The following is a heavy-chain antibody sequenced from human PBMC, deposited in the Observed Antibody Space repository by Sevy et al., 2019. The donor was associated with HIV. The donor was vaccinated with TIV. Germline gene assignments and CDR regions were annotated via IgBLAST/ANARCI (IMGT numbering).Heavy chain of an antibody. CDR3: ARARFGSSGWPPYFDF. CDR2: IFSAGTT. Sequence: GGSLRLSCTVSGITDSFKSITWVRQAPGKGLEWFSIIFSAGTTYYADSVKGRFTISRDNSKDTVSLQTNNLRVEDTAVYYCARARFGSSGWPPYFDFWGQGTLVTVSS. V-gene: IGHV3-66*01. D-gene: IGHD6-19*01. CDR1: GITDSFKS. J-gene: IGHJ4*02.